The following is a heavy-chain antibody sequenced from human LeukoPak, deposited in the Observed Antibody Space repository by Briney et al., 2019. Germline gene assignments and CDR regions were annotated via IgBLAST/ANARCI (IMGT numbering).Heavy chain of an antibody. CDR2: IYSGGTT. V-gene: IGHV3-66*01. CDR1: GFTVSSNY. Sequence: GSLRLSCAASGFTVSSNYMSWVRQAPGKGLEWVSVIYSGGTTYYADSVKGRFTISRDNSKNTLHLQMNSLRAEDTAVYYCARDPLGYFDLWGRGTLVTVSS. J-gene: IGHJ2*01. CDR3: ARDPLGYFDL.